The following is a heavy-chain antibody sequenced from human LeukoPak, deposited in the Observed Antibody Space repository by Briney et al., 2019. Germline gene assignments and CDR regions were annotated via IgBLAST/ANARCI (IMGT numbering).Heavy chain of an antibody. CDR2: INHSGST. D-gene: IGHD5-18*01. V-gene: IGHV4-34*01. CDR3: ARGVDTAMVDNWFDP. Sequence: SETLSLTCAVYGGSFSGYYWSWIRQPPGKGLEWFGEINHSGSTNYNPSLKSRVTISVDTSKNQFSLKLSSVTAADTAVYYCARGVDTAMVDNWFDPWGQGTLVTVSS. J-gene: IGHJ5*02. CDR1: GGSFSGYY.